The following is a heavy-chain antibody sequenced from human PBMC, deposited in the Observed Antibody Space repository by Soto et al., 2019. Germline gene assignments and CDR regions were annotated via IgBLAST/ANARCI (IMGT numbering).Heavy chain of an antibody. CDR1: GLTFDDYG. CDR2: INWNGGST. D-gene: IGHD2-8*02. Sequence: EVQLVESGGGVVRPGGSLRLSCAASGLTFDDYGMSWVRQAPGKGLEWVSGINWNGGSTGYADSVKGRFTISRDNAKNFLYLQMNSLRVEDTALYHCARSTAIPWGRHLVGYYYYMDVWGKGTTVTVS. J-gene: IGHJ6*03. CDR3: ARSTAIPWGRHLVGYYYYMDV. V-gene: IGHV3-20*01.